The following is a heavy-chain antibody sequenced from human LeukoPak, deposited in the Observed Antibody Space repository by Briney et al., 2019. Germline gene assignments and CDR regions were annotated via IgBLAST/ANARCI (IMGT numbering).Heavy chain of an antibody. Sequence: ASVKVSCKASGYTFTSHYMHWVRQAPGQGLEWMGLINPSGSSTLYAQKFQGRVILTRDTSINTAYMELSRLRSDDTAVYYCARESFSRGWYGGAFDYWGQGTLVTVSS. CDR1: GYTFTSHY. CDR3: ARESFSRGWYGGAFDY. V-gene: IGHV1-46*01. J-gene: IGHJ4*02. D-gene: IGHD6-19*01. CDR2: INPSGSST.